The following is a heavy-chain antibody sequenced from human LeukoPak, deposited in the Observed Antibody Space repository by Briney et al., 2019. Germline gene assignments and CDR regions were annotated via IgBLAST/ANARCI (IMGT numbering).Heavy chain of an antibody. CDR1: GGSISSTNW. CDR3: SRESGAFSPFGY. J-gene: IGHJ4*02. Sequence: SETLSLTCGVSGGSISSTNWWSWVRQPPGQGLEWIGEISLSGLTNYNPSLKSRVTMSLDKSKNHLSLNLTSVTAADTAVYYCSRESGAFSPFGYWGQGTLVTVPT. CDR2: ISLSGLT. D-gene: IGHD1-26*01. V-gene: IGHV4-4*02.